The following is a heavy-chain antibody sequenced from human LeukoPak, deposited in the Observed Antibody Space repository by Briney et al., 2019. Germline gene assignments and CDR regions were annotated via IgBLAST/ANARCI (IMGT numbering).Heavy chain of an antibody. CDR2: INPNSGST. Sequence: ASVKVSCKASGYTFTGYYMHWVRQAPGQGLEWMGRINPNSGSTNYAQKFQGRVTMTRDTSISTAYMELSRLRSDDTAVYYCARLMTTVTYFDYWGQGTLVTVSS. D-gene: IGHD4-11*01. J-gene: IGHJ4*02. CDR3: ARLMTTVTYFDY. V-gene: IGHV1-2*06. CDR1: GYTFTGYY.